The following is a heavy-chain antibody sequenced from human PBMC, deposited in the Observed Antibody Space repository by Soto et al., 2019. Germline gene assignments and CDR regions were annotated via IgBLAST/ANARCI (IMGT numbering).Heavy chain of an antibody. D-gene: IGHD2-15*01. CDR2: INAGNDDR. V-gene: IGHV1-3*01. CDR1: GFTFTNYA. Sequence: ASVKVSCKASGFTFTNYAIQWVRQAPGERPEWMGWINAGNDDRKYSQMFRDRVTITRDASASTSYMELSSLRYEDTAVYFCARGIWYSPTGYYFDSWGQGILVTVSS. CDR3: ARGIWYSPTGYYFDS. J-gene: IGHJ4*02.